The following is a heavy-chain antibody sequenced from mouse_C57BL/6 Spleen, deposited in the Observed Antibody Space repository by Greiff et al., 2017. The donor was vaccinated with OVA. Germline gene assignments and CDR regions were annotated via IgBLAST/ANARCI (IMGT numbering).Heavy chain of an antibody. J-gene: IGHJ2*01. CDR1: GYTFTDYY. V-gene: IGHV1-75*01. CDR2: IFPGSGST. CDR3: ARGDYYSDY. Sequence: QVQLQQSGPELVKPGASVKISCKASGYTFTDYYINWVKQRPGQGLEWIGWIFPGSGSTYYNEKFKGKATLTVDKPSITAYMLLSSLTSEDSAVYFCARGDYYSDYWGQGTTLTVSS.